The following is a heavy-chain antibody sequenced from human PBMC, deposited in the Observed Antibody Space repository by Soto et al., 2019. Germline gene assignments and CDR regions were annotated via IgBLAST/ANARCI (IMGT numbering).Heavy chain of an antibody. CDR2: ISYDGSNK. V-gene: IGHV3-30*18. Sequence: GGSLRLSCAASGFTFSSYGMHWVRQAPGKGLEWVAVISYDGSNKYYADSVKGRFTISRDNSKNTLYLQMNSLRAEDTAAYYCAKDPNDAFDIWGQGTMVTVSS. CDR1: GFTFSSYG. J-gene: IGHJ3*02. CDR3: AKDPNDAFDI.